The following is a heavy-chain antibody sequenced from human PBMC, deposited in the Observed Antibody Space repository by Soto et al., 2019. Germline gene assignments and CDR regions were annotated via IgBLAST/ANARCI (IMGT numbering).Heavy chain of an antibody. D-gene: IGHD2-21*02. CDR1: GFTYNNYA. Sequence: GGSLRLACAASGFTYNNYAMGWVRQAPGKGLEWVSAISSSGYSAYYADSVKGRFTISRDNSRNTMFLQMNKLSAEDTAVYYCAKGSVVVAAKFDSWGQGTQVTVSS. J-gene: IGHJ4*02. CDR2: ISSSGYSA. V-gene: IGHV3-23*01. CDR3: AKGSVVVAAKFDS.